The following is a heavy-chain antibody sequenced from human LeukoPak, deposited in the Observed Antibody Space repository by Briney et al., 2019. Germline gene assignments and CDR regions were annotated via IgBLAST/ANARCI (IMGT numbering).Heavy chain of an antibody. J-gene: IGHJ6*02. CDR3: ARSGRYYDFWSGYYHSYGMDV. CDR1: GFTFSSYW. CDR2: IKQDGSEK. V-gene: IGHV3-7*01. Sequence: GGSLRLSCAASGFTFSSYWMSWVRQAPGKGLEWVANIKQDGSEKYYVDSVKGRFTISRDNAKNPLYLQMNSLRAEDTAVYYCARSGRYYDFWSGYYHSYGMDVWGQGTTVTVSS. D-gene: IGHD3-3*01.